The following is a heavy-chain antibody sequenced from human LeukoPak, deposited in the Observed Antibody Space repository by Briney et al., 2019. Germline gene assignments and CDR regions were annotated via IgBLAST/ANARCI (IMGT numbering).Heavy chain of an antibody. CDR1: GYSISSGYY. V-gene: IGHV4-38-2*02. J-gene: IGHJ6*03. D-gene: IGHD4-11*01. CDR3: ARGASDYTHYYYMDV. CDR2: IYHSGST. Sequence: SETLSLTCTVSGYSISSGYYWGWIRQPPGKGLEWIGSIYHSGSTYYNPSLKSRVTISVDTSKNQFSLKLSSVTAADTAVYYCARGASDYTHYYYMDVWGKGTTVTVSS.